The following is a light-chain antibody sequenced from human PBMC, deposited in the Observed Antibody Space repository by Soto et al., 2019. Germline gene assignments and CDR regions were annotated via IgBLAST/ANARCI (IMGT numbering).Light chain of an antibody. J-gene: IGLJ1*01. CDR2: KNN. CDR1: SSNIGSNF. CDR3: AAWDDSLSGYV. V-gene: IGLV1-47*01. Sequence: QSVLTQSPSASGTPGRRVTISCSGRSSNIGSNFVSWYQQIPGAAPKLLIYKNNQRPSGVPDRFSGSKSGTAASLAISGLRSEDEADYYCAAWDDSLSGYVFGTGTKLTVL.